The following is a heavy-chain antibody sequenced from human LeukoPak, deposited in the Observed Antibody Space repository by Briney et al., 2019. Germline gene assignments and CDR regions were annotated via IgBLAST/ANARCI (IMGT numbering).Heavy chain of an antibody. V-gene: IGHV3-11*01. CDR1: GFPFSDYY. J-gene: IGHJ4*02. CDR2: ISGSANTI. CDR3: ARGRDQVWLPTFDY. Sequence: GGSLRLSCAASGFPFSDYYLSWIRQAPGKGLEWVSHISGSANTIYNADSVKGRFTISRDNAKNSLFLQMNSLGAEDAAVYYCARGRDQVWLPTFDYWGQGTLVTVSS. D-gene: IGHD5-12*01.